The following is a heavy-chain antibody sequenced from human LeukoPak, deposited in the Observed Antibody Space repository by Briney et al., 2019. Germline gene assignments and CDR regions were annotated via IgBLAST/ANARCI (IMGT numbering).Heavy chain of an antibody. V-gene: IGHV3-73*01. CDR2: IRSRGKNYAT. CDR1: GFTFSGSA. D-gene: IGHD4-17*01. J-gene: IGHJ4*02. CDR3: TINHDYGDN. Sequence: GGSLRFSCAASGFTFSGSAIHWVRQGSGKGLEWIGRIRSRGKNYATAYAASVRGRFTISRDDSKNTAFLEMNSLKIEDTAVYYCTINHDYGDNWGQGTLVTVSP.